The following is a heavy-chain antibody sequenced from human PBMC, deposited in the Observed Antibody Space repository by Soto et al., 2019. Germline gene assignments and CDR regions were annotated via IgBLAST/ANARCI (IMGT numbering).Heavy chain of an antibody. CDR3: AKQNGYGGNTELEN. V-gene: IGHV3-23*01. D-gene: IGHD2-15*01. Sequence: EVQLLESGGGLVQPGGSLRVSCAASGFTFSSYAMSWVRQAPGKGLEWVSAISGSGGSTYYADSVKGRFTISRDNSKNTLYLQMNSLRAEDTAVYYCAKQNGYGGNTELENWGQGTLVTVSS. J-gene: IGHJ4*02. CDR2: ISGSGGST. CDR1: GFTFSSYA.